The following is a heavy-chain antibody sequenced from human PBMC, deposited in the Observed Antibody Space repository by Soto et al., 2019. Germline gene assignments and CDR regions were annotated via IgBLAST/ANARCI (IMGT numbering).Heavy chain of an antibody. J-gene: IGHJ4*02. D-gene: IGHD3-3*01. Sequence: GGSLRLSCAASGFTFSSYSMNWVRQAPGKGLEWVSSISSSSSYIYYADSVKGRFTISRDNAKNSLYLQMNSLRAEDTAVYYCARDSVLEWLPGLFDYWGQGTLVTVSS. CDR1: GFTFSSYS. V-gene: IGHV3-21*01. CDR2: ISSSSSYI. CDR3: ARDSVLEWLPGLFDY.